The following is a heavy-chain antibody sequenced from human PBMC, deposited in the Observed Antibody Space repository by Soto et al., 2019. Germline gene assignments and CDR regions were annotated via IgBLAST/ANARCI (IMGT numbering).Heavy chain of an antibody. V-gene: IGHV3-23*01. CDR1: GFSFSNYA. Sequence: EVQLLESGGGLVQPGGSLRLSCEASGFSFSNYALSWVRQSPGKGLEWVSTFSAGGRAYYADSVKGRFTIAKDTSKNTLHLQASSLRAKDTAVYYCAKESLPEHYGDTLFDYWGQGTRVTVSS. CDR2: FSAGGRA. CDR3: AKESLPEHYGDTLFDY. D-gene: IGHD4-17*01. J-gene: IGHJ4*02.